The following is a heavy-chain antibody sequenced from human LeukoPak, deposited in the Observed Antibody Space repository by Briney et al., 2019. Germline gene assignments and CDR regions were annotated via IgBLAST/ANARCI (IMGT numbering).Heavy chain of an antibody. Sequence: SVKVSCKASGGTFSSYAISWVRQAPGQGLEWMGGIIPIFGTANYAQKFQGRVTITADESTSTAYMELSSLRSEDTAVYYCARDCCSGWYGDDYWGQGTLVTVSS. CDR1: GGTFSSYA. J-gene: IGHJ4*02. D-gene: IGHD6-19*01. V-gene: IGHV1-69*13. CDR2: IIPIFGTA. CDR3: ARDCCSGWYGDDY.